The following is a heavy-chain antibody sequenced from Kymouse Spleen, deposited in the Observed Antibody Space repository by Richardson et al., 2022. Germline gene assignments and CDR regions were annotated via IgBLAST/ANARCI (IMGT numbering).Heavy chain of an antibody. CDR3: ARDRYGSGSYSYYYYYYGMDV. J-gene: IGHJ6*02. CDR1: GGSISSGGYY. D-gene: IGHD3-10*01. V-gene: IGHV4-31*03. Sequence: QVQLQESGPGLVKPSQTLSLTCTVSGGSISSGGYYWSWIRQHPGKGLEWIGYIYYSGSTYYNPSLKSRVTISVDTSKNQFSLKLSSVTAADTAVYYCARDRYGSGSYSYYYYYYGMDVWGQGTTVTVSS. CDR2: IYYSGST.